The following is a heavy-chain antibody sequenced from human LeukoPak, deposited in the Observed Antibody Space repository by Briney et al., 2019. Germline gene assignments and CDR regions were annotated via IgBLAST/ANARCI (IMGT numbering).Heavy chain of an antibody. CDR1: GFTFSSYA. CDR3: AKDRGSYYATAFDI. CDR2: IGGTGDST. V-gene: IGHV3-23*01. J-gene: IGHJ3*02. D-gene: IGHD1-26*01. Sequence: GGSLRLSCTASGFTFSSYAMNWVRQAPGKGLEWVSAIGGTGDSTYYADSVGGQFTMSRDNSKNTLYLQMNSLRAEDTAVYYCAKDRGSYYATAFDIWGQGTMVTVSS.